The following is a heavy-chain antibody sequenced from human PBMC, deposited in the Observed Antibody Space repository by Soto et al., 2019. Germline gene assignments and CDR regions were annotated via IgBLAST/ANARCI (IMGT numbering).Heavy chain of an antibody. D-gene: IGHD1-26*01. J-gene: IGHJ5*02. Sequence: ASVKVSCKASGYIFTSYYVHWVRQVPGQGLEWMGWINPNTGGTNYAQRFEGRVTMTRDTSISTAYMELSRLTSDDTAIYFCARVERSGEFDAWGPGTLVTVSS. CDR3: ARVERSGEFDA. CDR1: GYIFTSYY. V-gene: IGHV1-2*02. CDR2: INPNTGGT.